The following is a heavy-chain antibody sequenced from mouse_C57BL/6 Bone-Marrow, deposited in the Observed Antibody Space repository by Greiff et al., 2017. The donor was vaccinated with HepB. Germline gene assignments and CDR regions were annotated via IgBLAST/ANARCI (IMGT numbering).Heavy chain of an antibody. CDR1: GFSLTSYG. V-gene: IGHV2-2*01. J-gene: IGHJ2*01. CDR2: IWSGGST. Sequence: VKLQQSGPGLVQPSQSLSITCTVSGFSLTSYGVHWVRQSPGKGLEWLGVIWSGGSTDYNAAFISRLSISKDNSKSQVFFKMNSLQADDTAIYYCASPYYYGSSLDYWGQGTTLTVSS. D-gene: IGHD1-1*01. CDR3: ASPYYYGSSLDY.